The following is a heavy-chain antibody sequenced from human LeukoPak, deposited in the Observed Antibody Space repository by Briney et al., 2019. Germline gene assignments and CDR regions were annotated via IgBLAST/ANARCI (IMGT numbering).Heavy chain of an antibody. Sequence: KSGGSLRLSCAASGFTFSDYYMSWIRQAPGKGLEWVSYISSSGSTIYYADSVKGRFTISRDNAKKSLYLQMNSLRAEDTAVYYCARDRDIGTTFMDYWGQGTLVTVSS. J-gene: IGHJ4*02. CDR1: GFTFSDYY. V-gene: IGHV3-11*04. CDR2: ISSSGSTI. D-gene: IGHD1-7*01. CDR3: ARDRDIGTTFMDY.